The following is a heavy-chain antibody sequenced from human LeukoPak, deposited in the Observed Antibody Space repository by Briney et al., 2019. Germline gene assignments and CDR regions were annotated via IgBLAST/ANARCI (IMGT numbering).Heavy chain of an antibody. D-gene: IGHD3-3*01. CDR1: GFTFSSHW. V-gene: IGHV3-7*01. Sequence: GGSLRLSCAASGFTFSSHWMTWVRQAPGKGLEWVANIKKDGSEKYYVDTVKGRFTISRDNAKNSVYLQMNRQRAEDTAVYYCARGYSWSGYLYDYWGQGTLVTVSS. CDR2: IKKDGSEK. J-gene: IGHJ4*02. CDR3: ARGYSWSGYLYDY.